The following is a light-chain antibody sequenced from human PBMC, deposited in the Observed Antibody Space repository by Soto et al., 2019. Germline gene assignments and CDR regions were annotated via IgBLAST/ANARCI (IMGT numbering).Light chain of an antibody. Sequence: QAVVTQEPSLTVSPGGTVPLTCGSSTGAVTGRHYPYWFQQKPGQAPRTLIYDTSNKHSWTPARFSGSLLGGKAALTLSGAQPEDEAEYYCLLSYSGASYVFGTGTKLTVL. V-gene: IGLV7-46*01. CDR2: DTS. CDR1: TGAVTGRHY. CDR3: LLSYSGASYV. J-gene: IGLJ1*01.